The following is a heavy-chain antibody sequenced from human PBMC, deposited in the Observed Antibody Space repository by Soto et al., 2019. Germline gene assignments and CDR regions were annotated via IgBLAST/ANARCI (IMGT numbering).Heavy chain of an antibody. CDR1: GYTFTSYD. D-gene: IGHD6-6*01. CDR3: ARRGSYSSSSGGYYHYYMDV. Sequence: ASVKVSCKGSGYTFTSYDINWVRQATGQGLEWMGWMNPNNSNAGFAQKFQGRVTLTTDTSTSTAYMELSSLRSDDTAVYYCARRGSYSSSSGGYYHYYMDVWGKGTTVTVSS. V-gene: IGHV1-8*01. J-gene: IGHJ6*03. CDR2: MNPNNSNA.